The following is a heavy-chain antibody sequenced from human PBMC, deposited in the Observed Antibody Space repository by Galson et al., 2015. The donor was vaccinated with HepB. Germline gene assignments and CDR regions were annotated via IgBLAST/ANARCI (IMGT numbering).Heavy chain of an antibody. Sequence: SLRLSCAASGFTFNNAWMNWVRQAPGKGLEWVGRIKSKTDGATTEYAAPVKGRFTIPRDDSRNTLYLQMNSLRTDDTAVYYCTTDVYFSSYWSWLDPWGQGTLVTVSS. CDR2: IKSKTDGATT. D-gene: IGHD2-2*01. V-gene: IGHV3-15*01. CDR1: GFTFNNAW. CDR3: TTDVYFSSYWSWLDP. J-gene: IGHJ5*02.